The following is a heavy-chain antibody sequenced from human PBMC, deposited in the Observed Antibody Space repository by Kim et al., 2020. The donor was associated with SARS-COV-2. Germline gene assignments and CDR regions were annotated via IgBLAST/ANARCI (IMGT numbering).Heavy chain of an antibody. CDR3: ARDSYYDILTGYSVSPYYYYYGMDV. V-gene: IGHV1-18*01. J-gene: IGHJ6*02. CDR2: ISAYNGNT. Sequence: ASVKVSCKASGYTFTSYGISWVRQAPGQGLEWMGWISAYNGNTNYAQKLQGRVTMTTDTSTSTAYMELRSLRSDDTAVYYCARDSYYDILTGYSVSPYYYYYGMDVWGQGTTVTVSS. D-gene: IGHD3-9*01. CDR1: GYTFTSYG.